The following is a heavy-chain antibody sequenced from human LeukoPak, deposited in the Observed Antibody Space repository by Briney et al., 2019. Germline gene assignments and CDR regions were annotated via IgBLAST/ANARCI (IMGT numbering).Heavy chain of an antibody. CDR1: GFTFSSYG. V-gene: IGHV3-30*18. CDR3: AKDHYDILTGYYRLGPFDFDY. CDR2: ISYDGSNK. Sequence: PGGSLRLSCAASGFTFSSYGMHWVRQAPGKGLEWVAVISYDGSNKYYADSVKGRFTISRDNSKNTLYLQMNSLRAEDTAVYYCAKDHYDILTGYYRLGPFDFDYWGQGTLVTVSS. J-gene: IGHJ4*02. D-gene: IGHD3-9*01.